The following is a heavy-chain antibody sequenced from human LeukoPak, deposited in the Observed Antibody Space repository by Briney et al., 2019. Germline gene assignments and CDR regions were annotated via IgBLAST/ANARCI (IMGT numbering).Heavy chain of an antibody. CDR1: GGSTSSYH. V-gene: IGHV4-59*01. CDR2: IYYSGST. D-gene: IGHD1-26*01. Sequence: SETLSLTCTVSGGSTSSYHWSWIRQPPGKGLEWIGYIYYSGSTNYNPSLKSRVTISVDTSKNQFSLKLSSVTAADTAVYYCARDLVGAMVYWGQGTLVTVSS. J-gene: IGHJ4*02. CDR3: ARDLVGAMVY.